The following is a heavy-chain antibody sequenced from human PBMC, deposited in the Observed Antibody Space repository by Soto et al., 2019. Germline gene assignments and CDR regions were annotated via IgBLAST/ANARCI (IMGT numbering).Heavy chain of an antibody. CDR1: GGSISSYY. D-gene: IGHD3-3*02. CDR3: GRDRGTIIFFDY. V-gene: IGHV4-59*01. J-gene: IGHJ4*02. Sequence: SETLSLTCTVSGGSISSYYWSWIRQPPGKGLEWIGYIYYSGSTNYNPPLKSRVTISVDTSKNQFSLKLSSVTAADTAVYYCGRDRGTIIFFDYWGQGTLVTVSS. CDR2: IYYSGST.